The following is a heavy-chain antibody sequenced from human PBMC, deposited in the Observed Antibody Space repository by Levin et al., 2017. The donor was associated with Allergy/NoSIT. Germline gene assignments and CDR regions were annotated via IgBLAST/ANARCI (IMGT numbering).Heavy chain of an antibody. D-gene: IGHD3-16*01. Sequence: KISCKASGGTFSSYAISWVRQAPGQGLEWMGGIIPIFGTANYAQKFQGRVTITADESTSTAYMELSSLRSEDTAVYYCASYDYVWGGYWGQGTLVTVSS. CDR1: GGTFSSYA. CDR2: IIPIFGTA. V-gene: IGHV1-69*01. CDR3: ASYDYVWGGY. J-gene: IGHJ4*02.